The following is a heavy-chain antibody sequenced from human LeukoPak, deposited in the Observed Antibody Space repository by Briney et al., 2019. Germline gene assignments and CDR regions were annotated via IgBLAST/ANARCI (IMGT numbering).Heavy chain of an antibody. CDR2: IYYSGST. D-gene: IGHD6-13*01. V-gene: IGHV4-59*01. CDR3: AGYQYSSSWYYGFGYYYYYMDV. J-gene: IGHJ6*03. CDR1: GGSISSYY. Sequence: SETLSLTCTVSGGSISSYYWSWIRQPPGKGLEWIGYIYYSGSTNYNPSLKSRVTISVDTSKNQFSLKLSSVTAADTAVYYCAGYQYSSSWYYGFGYYYYYMDVWGKGTTVTVSS.